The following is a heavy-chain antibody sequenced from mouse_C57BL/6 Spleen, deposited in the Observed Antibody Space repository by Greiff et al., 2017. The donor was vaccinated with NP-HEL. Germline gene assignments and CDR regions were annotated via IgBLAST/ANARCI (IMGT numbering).Heavy chain of an antibody. CDR1: GFSLTSYG. CDR2: IWGGGST. CDR3: AKLGGFDYYGSDYCAMDY. J-gene: IGHJ4*01. V-gene: IGHV2-9*01. Sequence: QVQLKESGPGLVAPSQSLSITCTVSGFSLTSYGVDWVRQPPGKGLEWLGVIWGGGSTNYNSALMSRLSISKDNSKSQVFLKMNSLQTDDTAMYYCAKLGGFDYYGSDYCAMDYWGQGTSVTVSS. D-gene: IGHD1-1*01.